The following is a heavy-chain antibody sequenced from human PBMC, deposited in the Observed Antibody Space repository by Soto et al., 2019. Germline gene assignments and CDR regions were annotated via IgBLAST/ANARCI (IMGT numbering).Heavy chain of an antibody. Sequence: QVQLVQSGSDVKRAGASVRVSCKASGYTFVSYGLSWVRQAPGQGLEWMGWISAYNGNTGYAEQFQDRVTLTTDTSTSTAYLELRGLSFDNTPIYYCARDRAAFYDPSPPFGDIGGPGTLVTVPP. D-gene: IGHD3-10*01. CDR2: ISAYNGNT. CDR3: ARDRAAFYDPSPPFGDI. J-gene: IGHJ4*02. CDR1: GYTFVSYG. V-gene: IGHV1-18*04.